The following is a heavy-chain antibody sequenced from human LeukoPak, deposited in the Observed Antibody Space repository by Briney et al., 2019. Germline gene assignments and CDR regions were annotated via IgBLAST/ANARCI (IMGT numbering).Heavy chain of an antibody. CDR2: VDPEDGET. V-gene: IGHV1-69-2*01. Sequence: ASVKVSCKVSGYTFTDYYMHWVQQAPGKGLEWMGLVDPEDGETIYAEKFQGRVTITADTSTDTAYMELSSVRSEDTAVYYCAAVVTGENWFDPWGQGTLVTVSS. J-gene: IGHJ5*02. CDR1: GYTFTDYY. D-gene: IGHD7-27*01. CDR3: AAVVTGENWFDP.